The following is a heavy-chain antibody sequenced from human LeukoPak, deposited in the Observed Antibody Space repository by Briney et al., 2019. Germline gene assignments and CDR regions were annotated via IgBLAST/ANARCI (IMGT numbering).Heavy chain of an antibody. CDR3: ARVRSDSSGWYHVLD. CDR1: GFTFSSYD. Sequence: PGGSLRLSCAASGFTFSSYDMHWVRQGTGKSLEWVSAIGTAGGTYYAGSVKGRFTISRENAKNSLYLQMNSLTAGDTAVYYCARVRSDSSGWYHVLDWGQGTLVTASS. V-gene: IGHV3-13*01. D-gene: IGHD6-19*01. J-gene: IGHJ4*02. CDR2: IGTAGGT.